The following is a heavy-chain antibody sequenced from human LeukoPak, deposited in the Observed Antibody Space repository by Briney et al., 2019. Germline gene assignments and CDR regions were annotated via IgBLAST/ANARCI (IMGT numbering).Heavy chain of an antibody. V-gene: IGHV4-34*01. CDR2: INHSGST. CDR1: GGSFSGYY. CDR3: ARGLVYSTILGY. Sequence: PSETLSLTCAVYGGSFSGYYWSWIRQPPGKGLEWIGEINHSGSTNYNPSLKSRVTISVDTSKNQFSLKLSSVTAADTAVYYCARGLVYSTILGYWGQGTLVTVSS. J-gene: IGHJ4*02. D-gene: IGHD2-8*01.